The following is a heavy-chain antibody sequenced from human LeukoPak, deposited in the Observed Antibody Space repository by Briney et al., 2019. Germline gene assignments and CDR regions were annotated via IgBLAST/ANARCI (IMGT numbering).Heavy chain of an antibody. CDR1: GYSFTSYW. Sequence: GESLKISCKGSGYSFTSYWIGWVREMPGKGLEWMGIIYPGDSDTRYSPSFQGQVTISADKSISTAYLQWSSLKAADTAMYYCAREYYYDSSGYRDAFDIWGQGTMVTVSS. J-gene: IGHJ3*02. V-gene: IGHV5-51*01. D-gene: IGHD3-22*01. CDR3: AREYYYDSSGYRDAFDI. CDR2: IYPGDSDT.